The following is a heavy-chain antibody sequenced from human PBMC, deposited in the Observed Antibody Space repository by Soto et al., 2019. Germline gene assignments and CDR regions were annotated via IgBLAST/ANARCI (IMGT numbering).Heavy chain of an antibody. CDR2: INPNNGGT. V-gene: IGHV1-2*02. CDR1: GYTFTAYY. Sequence: QVQLVQSGAEVKKPGASVKVSCKASGYTFTAYYIHWVRQAPGQGLEWMGWINPNNGGTNYAQKLQGRGTTTGETSISKASMELSRLRSDDTELYYCALRYCSGGTCSDDAFDIWGQGTMVTVSS. D-gene: IGHD2-15*01. J-gene: IGHJ3*02. CDR3: ALRYCSGGTCSDDAFDI.